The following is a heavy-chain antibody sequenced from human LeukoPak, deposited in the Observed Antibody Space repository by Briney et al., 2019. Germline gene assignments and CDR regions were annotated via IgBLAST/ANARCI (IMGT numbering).Heavy chain of an antibody. J-gene: IGHJ4*02. CDR2: INPNSGGT. CDR1: GYTFTGYY. V-gene: IGHV1-2*06. Sequence: GASVKVSCKASGYTFTGYYMHWVRQAPGQGLEWMGRINPNSGGTNYAQKFQDRVTMTRDTSISTAYMELSRLRSDDTAVYYCARVRALGGSYHALDYWGQGTLVTVSS. D-gene: IGHD1-26*01. CDR3: ARVRALGGSYHALDY.